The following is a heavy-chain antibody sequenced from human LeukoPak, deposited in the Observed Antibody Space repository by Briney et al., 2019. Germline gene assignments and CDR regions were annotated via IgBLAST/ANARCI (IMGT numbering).Heavy chain of an antibody. CDR1: GFTFSNYA. J-gene: IGHJ4*02. Sequence: GGSLRLSCAASGFTFSNYAMSWVRQAPGKGLEWVSSITGGGGSTYYADSVQGRFTISRDNSKNTLYLQMNSLRPEDTAVYYCATDSSSRIQLWTPLKYWGQGTLVTVSS. D-gene: IGHD5-18*01. CDR2: ITGGGGST. V-gene: IGHV3-23*01. CDR3: ATDSSSRIQLWTPLKY.